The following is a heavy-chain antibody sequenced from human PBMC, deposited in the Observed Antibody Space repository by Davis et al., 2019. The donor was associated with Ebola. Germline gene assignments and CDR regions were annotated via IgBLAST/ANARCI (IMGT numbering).Heavy chain of an antibody. CDR3: AGDSRARLDYYYYMDV. CDR2: IYHSGST. V-gene: IGHV4-30-2*01. CDR1: GGSISSGGYS. Sequence: PSETLSLTCAVSGGSISSGGYSWSWIRQPPGKGLEWIGYIYHSGSTYYNPSLKSRVTISVDRSKNQFSLKLSSVTAADTAVYYCAGDSRARLDYYYYMDVWGKGTTVTVSS. J-gene: IGHJ6*03. D-gene: IGHD6-6*01.